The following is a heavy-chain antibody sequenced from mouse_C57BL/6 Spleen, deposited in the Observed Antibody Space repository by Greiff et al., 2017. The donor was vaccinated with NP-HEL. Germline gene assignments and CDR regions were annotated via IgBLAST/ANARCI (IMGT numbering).Heavy chain of an antibody. V-gene: IGHV1-81*01. D-gene: IGHD4-1*01. CDR3: ASKLGRDYFDY. Sequence: QVQLKQSGAELARPGASVKLSCKASGYTFTSYGISWVKQRTGQGLEWIGEIYPRSGNTYYNEKFKGKATLTADKSSSTAYMELRSLTSADSAVYFCASKLGRDYFDYWGQGTTLTVSS. J-gene: IGHJ2*01. CDR2: IYPRSGNT. CDR1: GYTFTSYG.